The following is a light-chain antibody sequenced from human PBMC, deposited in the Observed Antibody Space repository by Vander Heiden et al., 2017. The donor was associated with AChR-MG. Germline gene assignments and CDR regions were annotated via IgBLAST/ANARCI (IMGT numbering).Light chain of an antibody. CDR2: AAP. J-gene: IGKJ5*01. V-gene: IGKV1-39*01. CDR1: QSISSY. CDR3: QQSYSTPIT. Sequence: DIQMTQSPSSLSASVGDRVTITCRASQSISSYLNWYQQKPGIAPKLLIYAAPSLQSGVPSRFSGSGSGTDFTLTISSLQPEDFATYYCQQSYSTPITFGQGTRLEIK.